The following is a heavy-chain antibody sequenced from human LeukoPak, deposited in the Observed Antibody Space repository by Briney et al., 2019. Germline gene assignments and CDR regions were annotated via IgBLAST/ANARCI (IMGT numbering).Heavy chain of an antibody. D-gene: IGHD4-17*01. Sequence: SETLSLTCTVSGGSISSSSYYWGWIRQPPGKGLEWIGSIYHSGSTYYNPSLKSRVTISVDTSKNQFSLKLSSVTAADTAVYYCVFTVTIGGGAFDIWGQGTMVTVSS. V-gene: IGHV4-39*07. J-gene: IGHJ3*02. CDR2: IYHSGST. CDR3: VFTVTIGGGAFDI. CDR1: GGSISSSSYY.